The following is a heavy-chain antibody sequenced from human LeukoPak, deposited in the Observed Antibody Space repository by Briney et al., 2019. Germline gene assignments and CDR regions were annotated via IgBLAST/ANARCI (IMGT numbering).Heavy chain of an antibody. CDR2: IYPGDSDT. Sequence: GESLKISCKGSGYSFTSYWIGWVRQMPGKGLEWMGIIYPGDSDTRYSPSFQGQVTISADKSISTAYLQWSSLKASDTAMYYCARTGGNVLRYFDWLDCWGQGTLVTVSS. J-gene: IGHJ4*02. CDR1: GYSFTSYW. D-gene: IGHD3-9*01. CDR3: ARTGGNVLRYFDWLDC. V-gene: IGHV5-51*01.